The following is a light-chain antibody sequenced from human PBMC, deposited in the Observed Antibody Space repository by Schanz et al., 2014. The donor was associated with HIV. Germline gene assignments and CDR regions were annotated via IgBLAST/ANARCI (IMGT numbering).Light chain of an antibody. Sequence: QSALTQPASVSGSPGQSITISCTGSSTDVGGYDLVSWYQQHPGQVPKLMIYGVDKRPSGVSHRFSGAKSGSTASLTVSGLQPEDEADYYCSSFAGSNIPWVFGGGTKLTVL. CDR1: STDVGGYDL. CDR2: GVD. V-gene: IGLV2-14*02. J-gene: IGLJ3*02. CDR3: SSFAGSNIPWV.